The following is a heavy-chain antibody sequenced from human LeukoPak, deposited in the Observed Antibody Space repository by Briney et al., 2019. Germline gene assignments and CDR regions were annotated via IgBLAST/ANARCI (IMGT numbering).Heavy chain of an antibody. CDR3: ARGTNWGFEY. CDR2: IYYSGST. V-gene: IGHV4-39*07. CDR1: GGSISSGSYY. Sequence: ASETLSLTCTVSGGSISSGSYYWGWIRQPPGKGLEWIGSIYYSGSTYYNPSLKSRVSMSVDTSKNQISLKLSSVTAADTAVYYCARGTNWGFEYWGQGTLVTVSS. D-gene: IGHD7-27*01. J-gene: IGHJ4*02.